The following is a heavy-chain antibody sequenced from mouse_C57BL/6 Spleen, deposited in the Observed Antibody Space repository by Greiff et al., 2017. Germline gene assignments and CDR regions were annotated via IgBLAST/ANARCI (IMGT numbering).Heavy chain of an antibody. Sequence: EVHLVESGGGLVQPGGSLSLSCAASGFTFTDYYMSWVRQPPGKALEWLGFIRNKANGYTTEYSASVKGRFTISRDNSQSILYLQMNALGAEDSATYYCARNWDEGACFAYWGQGTLVTVSA. CDR1: GFTFTDYY. CDR3: ARNWDEGACFAY. V-gene: IGHV7-3*01. CDR2: IRNKANGYTT. D-gene: IGHD4-1*01. J-gene: IGHJ3*01.